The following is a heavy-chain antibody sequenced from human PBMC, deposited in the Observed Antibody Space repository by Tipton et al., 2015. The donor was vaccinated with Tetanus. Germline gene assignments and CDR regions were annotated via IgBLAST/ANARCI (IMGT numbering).Heavy chain of an antibody. D-gene: IGHD6-19*01. CDR2: VFHSGTT. CDR3: ARWIAVTGTDFDF. Sequence: GLVKPSETLSLTCTVSGVSISSNSYYWGWIRQPPGKGLEWIGTVFHSGTTYYNPSLKSRVTISVDTSKNQFSLKLTSVTAADTAVYYCARWIAVTGTDFDFWGQGTLVTVSS. V-gene: IGHV4-39*01. J-gene: IGHJ4*02. CDR1: GVSISSNSYY.